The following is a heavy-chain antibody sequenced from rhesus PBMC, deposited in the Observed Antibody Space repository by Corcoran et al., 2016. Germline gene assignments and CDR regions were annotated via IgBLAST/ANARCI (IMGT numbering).Heavy chain of an antibody. V-gene: IGHV4-65*02. D-gene: IGHD4-17*01. CDR3: ARRVGGNYYFDC. CDR2: IGGTSCST. Sequence: QVQLQESGPGLVKPSETLSLTCAVSGGTITSSSWWTWIRQPPGKGLELIGNIGGTSCSTYYNPSLKSRVTVSKDTSKNQFSLRLSSVTAADTAVYYCARRVGGNYYFDCWGQGVLVTVSS. J-gene: IGHJ4*01. CDR1: GGTITSSSW.